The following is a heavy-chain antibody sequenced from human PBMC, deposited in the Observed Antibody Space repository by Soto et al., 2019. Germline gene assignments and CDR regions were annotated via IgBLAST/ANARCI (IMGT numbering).Heavy chain of an antibody. CDR3: AIDSAGRGPFDP. CDR1: GGSFGTNY. V-gene: IGHV4-59*13. Sequence: PSETLSLTCTISGGSFGTNYWSWIRQPPGKGLEWIAYIYHNGGKKYNPSLKSRATISIDTSKNQFSLTLNSAAAADTAVYYCAIDSAGRGPFDPWGQGILVTVSS. CDR2: IYHNGGK. D-gene: IGHD3-10*01. J-gene: IGHJ5*02.